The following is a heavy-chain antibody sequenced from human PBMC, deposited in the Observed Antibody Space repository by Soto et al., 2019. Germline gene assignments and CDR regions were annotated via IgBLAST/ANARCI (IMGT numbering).Heavy chain of an antibody. Sequence: SETLSLTCTVSGGSISSSSYYWGWIRQPPGKGLEWIGSIYYSGSTYYNPSLKSRVTISVDTSKNQFSLKLSSVTAADTAVYYCARLNGDIVLMVYALGAFDIWGQGTMVTVSS. D-gene: IGHD2-8*01. V-gene: IGHV4-39*01. CDR3: ARLNGDIVLMVYALGAFDI. CDR1: GGSISSSSYY. J-gene: IGHJ3*02. CDR2: IYYSGST.